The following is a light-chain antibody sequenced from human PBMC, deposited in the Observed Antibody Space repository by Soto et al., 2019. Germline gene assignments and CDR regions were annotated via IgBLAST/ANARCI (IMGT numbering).Light chain of an antibody. J-gene: IGLJ1*01. CDR1: SSDVGGYNY. CDR2: DVS. V-gene: IGLV2-11*01. CDR3: CSYAGSYTP. Sequence: SALTQPRSVSGSPGQSVTISCTGTSSDVGGYNYVSWYQQHPGKAPKLMIYDVSKRPSGVPGRFSGSKSGNTASLTISGLQAEDEADYYCCSYAGSYTPFGTGTKVTVL.